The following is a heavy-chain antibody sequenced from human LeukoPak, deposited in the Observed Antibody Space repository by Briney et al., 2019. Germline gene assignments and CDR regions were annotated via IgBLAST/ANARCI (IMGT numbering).Heavy chain of an antibody. CDR2: IYYSGNT. CDR3: VRHRGGYDDRIDS. J-gene: IGHJ4*02. CDR1: GGSISSYY. V-gene: IGHV4-59*04. Sequence: SETLSLTCNVSGGSISSYYWSWIRQPPGKGLEWIGSIYYSGNTYYNPSLQSRVAISKDTSKNRFSLKLSSVTAADTAVYYCVRHRGGYDDRIDSWGQGTLVTVSS. D-gene: IGHD5-12*01.